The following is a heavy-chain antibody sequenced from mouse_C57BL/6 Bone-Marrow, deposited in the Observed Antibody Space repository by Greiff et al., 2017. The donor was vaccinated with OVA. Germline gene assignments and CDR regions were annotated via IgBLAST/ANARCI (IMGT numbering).Heavy chain of an antibody. D-gene: IGHD1-1*02. CDR1: GFTFSSYG. Sequence: VQLVESGGDLVKPGGSLKLSCAASGFTFSSYGMSWVRQTPDKRLEWVATISSGGSYTYYPDSVKGRFTISRDKTKNTLYMQMSSLKAEDTAMYYCARLWFDVWGTGTTVTVSS. CDR2: ISSGGSYT. CDR3: ARLWFDV. V-gene: IGHV5-6*01. J-gene: IGHJ1*03.